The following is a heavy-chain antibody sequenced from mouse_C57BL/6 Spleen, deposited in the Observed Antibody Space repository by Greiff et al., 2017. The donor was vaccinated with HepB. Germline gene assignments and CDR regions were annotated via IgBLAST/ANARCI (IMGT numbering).Heavy chain of an antibody. CDR3: ARESYDYHFVFYD. J-gene: IGHJ2*01. V-gene: IGHV3-6*01. CDR1: GYSITSGYY. CDR2: ISYDGSN. Sequence: EVQLVESGPGLVKPSQSLSLTCSVTGYSITSGYYWNWIRQFPGNKLEWMGYISYDGSNNYNPSLNNRISITRDTSKNQFFLQLNSVTTEDTATYYCARESYDYHFVFYDWGQGTTLTVSS. D-gene: IGHD2-4*01.